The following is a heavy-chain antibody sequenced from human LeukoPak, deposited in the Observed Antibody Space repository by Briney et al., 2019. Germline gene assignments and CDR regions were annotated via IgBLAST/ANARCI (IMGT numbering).Heavy chain of an antibody. D-gene: IGHD1-7*01. V-gene: IGHV4-59*05. J-gene: IGHJ5*02. CDR2: IYYSGST. CDR3: ARRRTSWFDP. Sequence: PSETLSLTCTVSGGSISSYYWSWIRQPPGKGLEWIGSIYYSGSTYYNPSLKSRVTISVDTSKNQFSLKLSSVTAADTAVYYCARRRTSWFDPWGQGTLVTVSS. CDR1: GGSISSYY.